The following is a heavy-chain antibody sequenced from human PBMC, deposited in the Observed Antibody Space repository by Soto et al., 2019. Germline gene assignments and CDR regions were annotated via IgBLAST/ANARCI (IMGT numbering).Heavy chain of an antibody. CDR2: IDSAGDA. Sequence: EVQLVESGGGLVQPGGSLRLSCAASGFTFSSHDMHWVRQVTGKGLEWVSGIDSAGDAKYPASVKGRFTISRENAKKSLQLQMNSLRAGDTAVYYCARGGIWGVSWNWFDTWGQGTLVTVSS. J-gene: IGHJ5*02. D-gene: IGHD3-10*01. CDR1: GFTFSSHD. V-gene: IGHV3-13*01. CDR3: ARGGIWGVSWNWFDT.